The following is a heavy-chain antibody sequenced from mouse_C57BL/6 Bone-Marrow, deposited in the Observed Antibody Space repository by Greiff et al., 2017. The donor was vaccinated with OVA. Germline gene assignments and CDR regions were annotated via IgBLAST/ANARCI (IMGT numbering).Heavy chain of an antibody. Sequence: QVHVKQPGTELVKPGASVKLSCKASGYTFTSYWMHWVKQRPGQGLEWIGNINPSNGGTNYNEKFKSKATLTVDKSSSTAYMQLSGLTSEDSAVYYCARGRLRRGYAMDYGGKGTSVTVSS. CDR1: GYTFTSYW. CDR2: INPSNGGT. D-gene: IGHD2-4*01. V-gene: IGHV1-53*01. J-gene: IGHJ4*01. CDR3: ARGRLRRGYAMDY.